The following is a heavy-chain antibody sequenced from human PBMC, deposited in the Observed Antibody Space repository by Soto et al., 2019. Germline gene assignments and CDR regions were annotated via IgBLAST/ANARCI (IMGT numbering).Heavy chain of an antibody. CDR2: IYASGST. V-gene: IGHV4-4*07. CDR1: GGSIFSNY. Sequence: ETLSLTCTVSGGSIFSNYWSWIRQPAGKGLEWMGRIYASGSTTYNPAFTGRVSMSVDTSKKQFSLKVSSVTAADTAVYFCARDVAARPLDRWFAPWGQGTLVTVSS. D-gene: IGHD6-6*01. J-gene: IGHJ5*02. CDR3: ARDVAARPLDRWFAP.